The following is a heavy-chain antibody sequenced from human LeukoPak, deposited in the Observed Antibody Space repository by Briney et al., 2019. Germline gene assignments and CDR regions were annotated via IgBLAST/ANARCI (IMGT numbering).Heavy chain of an antibody. CDR1: GGSFSGYY. D-gene: IGHD3-10*01. Sequence: PSETLSLTCAVYGGSFSGYYWSWIRQPPGKGLEWIGEINHSGSTNYNPSLKSRVTISVDTSKNQFSLKLSSVTAADTAVYYCARTQLLWFGESPYFHYWGQGTLVTVSS. V-gene: IGHV4-34*01. CDR2: INHSGST. J-gene: IGHJ4*02. CDR3: ARTQLLWFGESPYFHY.